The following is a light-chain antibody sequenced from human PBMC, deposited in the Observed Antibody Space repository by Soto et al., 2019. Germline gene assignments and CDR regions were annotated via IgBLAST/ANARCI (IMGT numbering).Light chain of an antibody. V-gene: IGLV2-14*01. J-gene: IGLJ2*01. CDR2: EVS. CDR3: AAYTSSSTSVI. CDR1: SSDVGGYKY. Sequence: QSALTQPASVSGSPGQSITISCTGTSSDVGGYKYVSWYQQHPDKAPKLIIFEVSNRPSGISSRFSGSKSGNTASLTLSGLPAEDEADYCCAAYTSSSTSVIFGRGTKLTVL.